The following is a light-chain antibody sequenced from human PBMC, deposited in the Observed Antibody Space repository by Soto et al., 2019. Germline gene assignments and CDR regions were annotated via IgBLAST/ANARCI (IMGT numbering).Light chain of an antibody. CDR1: QNIDNW. J-gene: IGKJ1*01. CDR2: KAS. Sequence: DIQMTQSPSTLSASLGDRVTITCRASQNIDNWLAWYQQKPRQAPKLLIYKASNLESGVPSRFSGSGSGTEFTLTISSLQPDDFATYYCQRYNSYLTFGQGTKVEIK. CDR3: QRYNSYLT. V-gene: IGKV1-5*03.